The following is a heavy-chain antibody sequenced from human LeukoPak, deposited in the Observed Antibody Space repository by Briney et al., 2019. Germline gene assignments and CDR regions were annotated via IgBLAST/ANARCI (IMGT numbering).Heavy chain of an antibody. D-gene: IGHD2-2*01. CDR1: GGSISSYY. Sequence: SETLSLTCTVSGGSISSYYWSWIRQPPGKGLEWIGYIYYSGSTNYNPSLKSRVTISVDTSKNQFSLKLSSVTAADTAVYYCARAIVVVPAAIWFDPWGQGTLVTVSS. CDR3: ARAIVVVPAAIWFDP. CDR2: IYYSGST. J-gene: IGHJ5*02. V-gene: IGHV4-59*01.